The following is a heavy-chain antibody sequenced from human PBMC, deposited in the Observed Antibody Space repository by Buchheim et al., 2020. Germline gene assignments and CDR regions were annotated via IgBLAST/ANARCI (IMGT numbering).Heavy chain of an antibody. CDR3: ARVGYGDYDFDY. Sequence: EVQLVESGGGLVQPGGSLRLSCAASGFTYSSYWMHWVRQAPGKGLVWVSRINRDGSSTSYADSVKGRITISRDNAKNTLYLEMNRLRAEDTAVYYCARVGYGDYDFDYWGQGTL. CDR1: GFTYSSYW. V-gene: IGHV3-74*01. CDR2: INRDGSST. D-gene: IGHD4-17*01. J-gene: IGHJ4*02.